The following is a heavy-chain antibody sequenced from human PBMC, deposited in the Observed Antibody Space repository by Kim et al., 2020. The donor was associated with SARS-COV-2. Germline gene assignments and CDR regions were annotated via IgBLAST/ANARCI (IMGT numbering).Heavy chain of an antibody. V-gene: IGHV7-4-1*02. J-gene: IGHJ5*02. D-gene: IGHD5-18*01. CDR2: INTNTGNP. CDR1: GYTFTSYA. CDR3: AREKYSYGTNWFDT. Sequence: ASVKVSCKASGYTFTSYAMNWVRQAPGQGLEWMGWINTNTGNPKYAQGLPGRFVFSLDTSVSTAYLQLSSLKAEDTAVYYCAREKYSYGTNWFDTWGQGT.